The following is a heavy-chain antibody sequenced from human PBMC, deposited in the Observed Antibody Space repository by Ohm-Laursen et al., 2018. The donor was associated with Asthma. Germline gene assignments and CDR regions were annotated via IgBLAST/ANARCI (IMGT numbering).Heavy chain of an antibody. D-gene: IGHD4-17*01. V-gene: IGHV5-51*01. CDR3: ASSHDYGDYAFDY. J-gene: IGHJ4*02. Sequence: ESLKISCKGSANSFTTYWIGWVRQMPGKGLEWMGIIYPGESDTRYSPSVQGQVTIAVDKSISTAYLQWSSLKASDTAMYFCASSHDYGDYAFDYWGQGTLVTVSS. CDR2: IYPGESDT. CDR1: ANSFTTYW.